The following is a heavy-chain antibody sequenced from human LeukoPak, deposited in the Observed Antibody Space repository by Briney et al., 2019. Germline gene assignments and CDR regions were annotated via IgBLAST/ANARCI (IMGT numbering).Heavy chain of an antibody. J-gene: IGHJ6*03. CDR3: ARRQRRYYYMDV. D-gene: IGHD5-18*01. CDR1: GYSISSGYY. Sequence: SETLSLTCTVSGYSISSGYYWGWIRQPPGKGLEWIGSIYHSGSTYYNPSLKSRVTISVDTSKNQFSLKLSSVTAADTAVYYCARRQRRYYYMDVWGKGTTVTISS. V-gene: IGHV4-38-2*02. CDR2: IYHSGST.